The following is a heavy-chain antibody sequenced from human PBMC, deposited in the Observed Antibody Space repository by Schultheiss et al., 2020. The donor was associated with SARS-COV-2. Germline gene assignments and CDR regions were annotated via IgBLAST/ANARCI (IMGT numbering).Heavy chain of an antibody. J-gene: IGHJ6*02. CDR1: GYTFTGYY. D-gene: IGHD2/OR15-2a*01. CDR3: ARDNTYLGPMDV. CDR2: VIPIFGEA. V-gene: IGHV1-69*13. Sequence: SVKVSCKASGYTFTGYYMHWVRQAPGQGLAPGQGLEWVGGVIPIFGEANYAQKFQGRVTITADESTSTAYMELSSLRSDDTAVYYCARDNTYLGPMDVWGQGATVTVSS.